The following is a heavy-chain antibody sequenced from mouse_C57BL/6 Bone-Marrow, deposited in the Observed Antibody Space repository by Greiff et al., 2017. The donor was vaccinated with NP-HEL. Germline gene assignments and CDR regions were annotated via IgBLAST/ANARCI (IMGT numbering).Heavy chain of an antibody. V-gene: IGHV1-50*01. CDR3: ARDSSGFPYYAMDY. CDR2: IDPSDSYT. CDR1: GYTFTSYW. D-gene: IGHD3-2*02. J-gene: IGHJ4*01. Sequence: QVQLQQPGAELVKPGASVKLSCKASGYTFTSYWMQWVKQRPGQGLEWIGEIDPSDSYTNYNQKFKGKATLTVDTSSSTAYMQLSSLTSEDSAVYYCARDSSGFPYYAMDYWGQGTSVTVSS.